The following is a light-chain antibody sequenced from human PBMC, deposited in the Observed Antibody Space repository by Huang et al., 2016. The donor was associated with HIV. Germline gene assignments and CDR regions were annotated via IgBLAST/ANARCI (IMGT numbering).Light chain of an antibody. CDR2: DAS. CDR1: QSVTTL. CDR3: QQRYNWPPIT. Sequence: EIVLTQSPATLSLSPGERATLSCRASQSVTTLLAWFQQKPGQAPRLLIYDASNRATGVPAMFSGSGSGTDFTLTISSLEPEDFAVYYCQQRYNWPPITFGQGTRLEIK. J-gene: IGKJ5*01. V-gene: IGKV3-11*01.